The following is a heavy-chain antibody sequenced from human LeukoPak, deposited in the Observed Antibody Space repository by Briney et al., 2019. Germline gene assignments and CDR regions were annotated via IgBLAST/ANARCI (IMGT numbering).Heavy chain of an antibody. CDR3: ARVLGPAGGGVTDR. Sequence: ASVKLSRTASAYTFTYYSMNWVRQAPGHGPERMGWINSNSAGTNYAQKFECRVTMTRDTSISTAYMELSRLRSDDTAVDYCARVLGPAGGGVTDRWGQGSLVSVSA. CDR1: AYTFTYYS. CDR2: INSNSAGT. J-gene: IGHJ5*02. D-gene: IGHD3-16*01. V-gene: IGHV1-2*02.